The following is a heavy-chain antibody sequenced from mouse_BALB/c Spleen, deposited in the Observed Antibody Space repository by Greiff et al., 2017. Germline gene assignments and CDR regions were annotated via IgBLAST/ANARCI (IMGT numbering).Heavy chain of an antibody. Sequence: DVQLVESGGGLVKPGGSLKLSCAASGFTFSSYTMSWVRQTPEKRLEWVATISSGGGNTYYPDSVKGRFTISRDNAKNNLYLQMSSLRSEDTALYYCARYGTATGAWFAYWGQGTLVTVSA. D-gene: IGHD1-2*01. J-gene: IGHJ3*01. V-gene: IGHV5-9*03. CDR2: ISSGGGNT. CDR3: ARYGTATGAWFAY. CDR1: GFTFSSYT.